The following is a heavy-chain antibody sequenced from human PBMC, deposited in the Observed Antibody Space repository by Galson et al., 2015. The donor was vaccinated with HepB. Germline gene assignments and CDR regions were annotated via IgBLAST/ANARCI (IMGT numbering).Heavy chain of an antibody. CDR1: GFTFDDYA. J-gene: IGHJ4*02. CDR2: INWNSDNL. D-gene: IGHD4-17*01. V-gene: IGHV3-9*01. Sequence: SLRLSCAASGFTFDDYAMHWVRQAPGKGLEWVSGINWNSDNLGYADSVKGRFTISRDNAKNSLYLQLNSLRAEDTALYYCAKDGGAHYGDFPSLNCFDYWGQGTLVTVSS. CDR3: AKDGGAHYGDFPSLNCFDY.